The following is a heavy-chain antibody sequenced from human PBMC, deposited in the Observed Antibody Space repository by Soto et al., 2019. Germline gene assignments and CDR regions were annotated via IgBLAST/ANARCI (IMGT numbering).Heavy chain of an antibody. J-gene: IGHJ6*03. CDR3: AEIDRPGSGSTAWVYYYYYMDV. V-gene: IGHV3-30*18. Sequence: GGSLRLSCAASGFTFSSYGMHWVRQAPGKGLEWVAVISYDGSNKYYADSVKGRFTISRDNSKNTLYLQMNSLRAEDTAVYYCAEIDRPGSGSTAWVYYYYYMDVWGKGTTVTVSS. CDR1: GFTFSSYG. D-gene: IGHD2-2*01. CDR2: ISYDGSNK.